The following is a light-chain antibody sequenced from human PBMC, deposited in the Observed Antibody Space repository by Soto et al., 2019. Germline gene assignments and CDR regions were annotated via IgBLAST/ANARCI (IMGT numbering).Light chain of an antibody. CDR1: QSLLHTNGKTD. CDR2: ELS. Sequence: DIVMTQTPLSLSVTPGQPASISCKSSQSLLHTNGKTDVYWYLQKPGQPPQLLIYELSKRFSGVSDRFSGSGSWTDFTLKISRVEAGDVGTYYCMQSIQVPRTFGQGTKVEVK. V-gene: IGKV2D-29*01. CDR3: MQSIQVPRT. J-gene: IGKJ1*01.